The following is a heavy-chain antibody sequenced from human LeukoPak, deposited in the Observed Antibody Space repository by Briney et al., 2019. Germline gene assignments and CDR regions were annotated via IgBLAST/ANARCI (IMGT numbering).Heavy chain of an antibody. D-gene: IGHD2-15*01. J-gene: IGHJ1*01. CDR2: ISNTGGST. CDR3: AQQVGYCSSGSCYFTY. CDR1: GFSFNTYA. Sequence: GGSLRLSCAASGFSFNTYAMSWVRQAPGKGLEWVSAISNTGGSTCYADSVKGRFTISRDKSKNTLSLQMNSLRAEDTAVYYCAQQVGYCSSGSCYFTYWGQGTLVTVSP. V-gene: IGHV3-23*01.